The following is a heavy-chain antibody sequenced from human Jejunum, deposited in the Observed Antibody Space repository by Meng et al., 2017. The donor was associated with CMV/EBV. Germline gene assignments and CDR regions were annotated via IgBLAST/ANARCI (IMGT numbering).Heavy chain of an antibody. CDR1: AFNFSNYR. CDR2: ISISDYK. J-gene: IGHJ4*02. CDR3: GRVLKGGTYLDY. D-gene: IGHD1-26*01. Sequence: CVASAFNFSNYRWKWVRQAQGKGLEWVASISISDYKFYADSVKGRFSISRDNAKNSLYLHMSSLRGEDTAVYYCGRVLKGGTYLDYWGQGTQVTVSS. V-gene: IGHV3-21*06.